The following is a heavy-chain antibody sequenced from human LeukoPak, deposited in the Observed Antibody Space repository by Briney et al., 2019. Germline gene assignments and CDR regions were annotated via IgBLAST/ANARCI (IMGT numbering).Heavy chain of an antibody. J-gene: IGHJ5*02. CDR3: ARGVTMVRGVISSGFDP. CDR1: GYTFTSYG. Sequence: ASVMVSCKASGYTFTSYGISWVRQAPGQGLEWMGWISAYNGNTNYAQKLQGRVTMTTDTSTSTAYMELRSLRSDDTAVYYCARGVTMVRGVISSGFDPWGQGTLVTVSS. D-gene: IGHD3-10*01. V-gene: IGHV1-18*01. CDR2: ISAYNGNT.